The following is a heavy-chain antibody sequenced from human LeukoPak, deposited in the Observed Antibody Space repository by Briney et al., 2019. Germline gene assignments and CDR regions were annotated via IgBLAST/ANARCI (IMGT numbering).Heavy chain of an antibody. CDR3: ARDLGIRFLEWLLYFDY. D-gene: IGHD3-3*01. Sequence: ASVKVSCKASGYTFTSYGISWVRQAPGQGLEWMGWISAYNGNTNYAQKLQGRVTMTTDTSTSTAYMELRSLRSDDTAVYYCARDLGIRFLEWLLYFDYWGQGTLVTVSS. J-gene: IGHJ4*02. V-gene: IGHV1-18*01. CDR1: GYTFTSYG. CDR2: ISAYNGNT.